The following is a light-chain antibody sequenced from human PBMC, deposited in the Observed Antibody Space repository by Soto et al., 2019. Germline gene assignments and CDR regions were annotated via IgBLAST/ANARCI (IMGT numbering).Light chain of an antibody. V-gene: IGKV1-39*01. CDR3: QQSYTTPLT. CDR1: QTISGY. CDR2: AAS. Sequence: DIQMTQSQSSVSASIGARAPLTCRASQTISGYLNWYQQKPGKAPELLIYAASYLGNGVPSRFSGSGSGTYFTLTISSLQPEDLATYYCQQSYTTPLTFGGGAKVDVK. J-gene: IGKJ4*01.